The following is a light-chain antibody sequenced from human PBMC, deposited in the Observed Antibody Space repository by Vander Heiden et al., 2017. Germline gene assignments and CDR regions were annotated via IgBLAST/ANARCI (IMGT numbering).Light chain of an antibody. CDR2: STS. CDR1: EDINNW. CDR3: QQANIFPLT. J-gene: IGKJ4*01. V-gene: IGKV1-12*01. Sequence: DIQVTQSPSSVSASVGDRVTITCRASEDINNWLAWYQQKPGEAPKLLIYSTSTLQRGDPSQFSGRGSWTAFTLTISRLPPEDFATYYCQQANIFPLTFGGGTKVDIK.